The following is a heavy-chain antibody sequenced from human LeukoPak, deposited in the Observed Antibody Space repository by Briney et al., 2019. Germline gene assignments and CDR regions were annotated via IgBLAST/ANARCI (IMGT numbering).Heavy chain of an antibody. CDR1: GFILSTHG. D-gene: IGHD3-10*01. CDR2: MWYDGSRE. J-gene: IGHJ4*02. CDR3: ARDLSLGRLDF. Sequence: PGESLRLSCAASGFILSTHGMHWVRQAPGKGLEWVAGMWYDGSREDYADSVKGRFTISRDMSKNTLNLQMNSLRVEDTAMFYCARDLSLGRLDFRGQGTLVTVSS. V-gene: IGHV3-33*01.